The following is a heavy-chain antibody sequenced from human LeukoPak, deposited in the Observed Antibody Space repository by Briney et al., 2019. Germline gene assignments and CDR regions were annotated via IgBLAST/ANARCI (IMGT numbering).Heavy chain of an antibody. CDR2: IKQDGSEK. CDR3: ARNPSWELPYIFDY. V-gene: IGHV3-7*01. D-gene: IGHD1-26*01. J-gene: IGHJ4*02. CDR1: GFTFSSRDW. Sequence: GGSLRLSCVASGFTFSSRDWMTWVRQAPGKGLEWVANIKQDGSEKYYVDSVKGRFTISRDNAKNSLYLQMNSLRAEDTAVYYCARNPSWELPYIFDYWGQGTLVTVSS.